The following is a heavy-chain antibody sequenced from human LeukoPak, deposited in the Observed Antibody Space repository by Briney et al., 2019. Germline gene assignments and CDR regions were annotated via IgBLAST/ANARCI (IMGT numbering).Heavy chain of an antibody. CDR3: ARYDVWGSYRAFDY. CDR1: GYTFTGYY. V-gene: IGHV1-2*02. J-gene: IGHJ4*02. D-gene: IGHD3-16*02. Sequence: ASVKVSCKASGYTFTGYYMHWVRQAPGQGLEWMGWINPNSGGTNYAQKFQGRVTMTRDTSISTAYMELSRLRSDDTAVYYCARYDVWGSYRAFDYWGQGTLVTVFS. CDR2: INPNSGGT.